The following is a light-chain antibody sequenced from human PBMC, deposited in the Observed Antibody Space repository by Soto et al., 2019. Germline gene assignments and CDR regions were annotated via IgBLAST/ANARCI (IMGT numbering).Light chain of an antibody. V-gene: IGKV3-11*01. CDR1: QSVSSY. Sequence: EIVLTQSPTTLSLSPGERATLSCRASQSVSSYLAWYQQKPGQAPRLLIYDASNRATGIPARFSGSWSGTDFTLTISSLEPEDFAVYYCQQRSNWPALSFGVGTKVDIK. J-gene: IGKJ4*01. CDR2: DAS. CDR3: QQRSNWPALS.